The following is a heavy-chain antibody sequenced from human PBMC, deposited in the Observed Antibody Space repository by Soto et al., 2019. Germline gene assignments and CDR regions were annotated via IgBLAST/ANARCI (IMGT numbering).Heavy chain of an antibody. D-gene: IGHD2-15*01. Sequence: EVQLVESGGGLVQPGGSLKLSCAASGFALSDSAVHWVRQASGKGLEWVGRSRSKANTYATAYAESVNGRFTISRDESMNTAYLQMNSLKTEDTAVYYCSSVRSYCSGGTCPQNPPPFDYWGQGTLVTVSS. CDR3: SSVRSYCSGGTCPQNPPPFDY. CDR2: SRSKANTYAT. J-gene: IGHJ4*02. V-gene: IGHV3-73*01. CDR1: GFALSDSA.